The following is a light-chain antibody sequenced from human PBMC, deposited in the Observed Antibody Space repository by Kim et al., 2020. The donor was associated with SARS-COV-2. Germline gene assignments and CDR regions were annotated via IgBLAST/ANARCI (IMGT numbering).Light chain of an antibody. V-gene: IGLV2-14*03. CDR3: SSWASTTSYV. Sequence: QSALTQPASVSGSPGQSITISCTGTRLDVGGYNYVSWYQQHPGKAPKLMIYNVHNRPTGVSGRFSGSKSGNTASLTISGLQAENEADYYCSSWASTTSYVFGNGTKVTVL. CDR1: RLDVGGYNY. CDR2: NVH. J-gene: IGLJ1*01.